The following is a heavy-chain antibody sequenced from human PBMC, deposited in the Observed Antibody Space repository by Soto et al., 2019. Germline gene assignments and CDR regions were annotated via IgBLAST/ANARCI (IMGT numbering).Heavy chain of an antibody. CDR3: ARERGGYNRGDFEF. Sequence: QVQLVQSGAEVKKPGSSVKVSCKSSGGTFRSYATSWVRQAPGQGLEWVGGIIPEFGKGNSAQKFQGRVTITADEPTTTVYMEVSGLRSDDTAVYYCARERGGYNRGDFEFWGQGTLISVSS. D-gene: IGHD5-12*01. J-gene: IGHJ4*02. CDR1: GGTFRSYA. V-gene: IGHV1-69*01. CDR2: IIPEFGKG.